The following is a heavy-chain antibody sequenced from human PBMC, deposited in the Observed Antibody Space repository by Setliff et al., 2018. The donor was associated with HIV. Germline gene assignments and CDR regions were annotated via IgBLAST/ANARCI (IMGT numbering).Heavy chain of an antibody. CDR2: IYYTGST. CDR1: DGSISTGSYY. J-gene: IGHJ6*02. D-gene: IGHD3-9*01. Sequence: KTSETLSLTCTVADGSISTGSYYWSWVRQPAGRGLEWIGYIYYTGSTNYNPSLKSRVTISVDTSKTQFSLKLSSVTAADTAVYYCARGHDNKYYDTGMDVWGQGITVTVSS. V-gene: IGHV4-61*10. CDR3: ARGHDNKYYDTGMDV.